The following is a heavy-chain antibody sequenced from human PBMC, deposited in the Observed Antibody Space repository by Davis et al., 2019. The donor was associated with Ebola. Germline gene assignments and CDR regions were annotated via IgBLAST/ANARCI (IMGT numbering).Heavy chain of an antibody. J-gene: IGHJ4*02. CDR2: IRSKANSYAT. D-gene: IGHD4-17*01. CDR1: GFTFSGSA. CDR3: TGHDYGDYSNDY. Sequence: GESLKISCAASGFTFSGSAMHWVRQASGKGLEWVGRIRSKANSYATAYAASVKGRFTISRDDSKNTAYLQMNSLKTEDTAVYYCTGHDYGDYSNDYWGQGTLVTVSS. V-gene: IGHV3-73*01.